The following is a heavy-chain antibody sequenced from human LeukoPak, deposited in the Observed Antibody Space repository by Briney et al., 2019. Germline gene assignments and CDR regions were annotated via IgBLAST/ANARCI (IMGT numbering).Heavy chain of an antibody. J-gene: IGHJ4*02. V-gene: IGHV3-7*01. CDR2: IKPDGSEG. D-gene: IGHD5-12*01. CDR1: GFTFSSYT. Sequence: GGSLRLSCAASGFTFSSYTMNWVRQAPGKGLEWVANIKPDGSEGYYLDSLKGRFTISRDNAKNSLYLEMTSLRVEDTAVYYCARSGGYGWDYWGQGALVTVSS. CDR3: ARSGGYGWDY.